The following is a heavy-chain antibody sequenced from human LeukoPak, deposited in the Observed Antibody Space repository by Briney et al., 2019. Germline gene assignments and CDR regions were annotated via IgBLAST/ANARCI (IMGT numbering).Heavy chain of an antibody. CDR2: IYYSGST. Sequence: SETLSLTCTVSGGSISSYYWSWIRQPPGKGLEWIGYIYYSGSTNYNPSLKSRVTISVDTSKNQFSLKLSSVTAADTAVYYCAREAGITGTLYDAFDIWGQGTMVTVSS. CDR3: AREAGITGTLYDAFDI. D-gene: IGHD1-20*01. CDR1: GGSISSYY. J-gene: IGHJ3*02. V-gene: IGHV4-59*01.